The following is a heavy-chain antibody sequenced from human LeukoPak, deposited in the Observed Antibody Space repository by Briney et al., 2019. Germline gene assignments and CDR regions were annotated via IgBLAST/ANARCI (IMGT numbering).Heavy chain of an antibody. J-gene: IGHJ4*02. CDR2: INPSGGST. CDR1: GGTFSSYA. Sequence: ASVKVSCKASGGTFSSYAISWVRQAPGQGLEWMGIINPSGGSTSYAQKFQGRVTMTRDTSTSTVYMELSSLRSEDTAVYYCATRRGSYYFDYWGQGTLVTVSS. D-gene: IGHD1-26*01. V-gene: IGHV1-46*01. CDR3: ATRRGSYYFDY.